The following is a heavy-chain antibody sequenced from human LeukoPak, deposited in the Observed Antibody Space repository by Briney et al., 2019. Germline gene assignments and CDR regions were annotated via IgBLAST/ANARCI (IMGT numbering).Heavy chain of an antibody. CDR1: GGSLSGFY. D-gene: IGHD3-10*01. CDR2: INQSGST. V-gene: IGHV4-34*01. CDR3: ARPAYYGSGSSPTKY. J-gene: IGHJ4*02. Sequence: SETLSLTCAVYGGSLSGFYWSWIRQSPGKGLEWIGEINQSGSTNYNPSLKSRVTISVDTSKNQFSLKLSSVTAADTAVYYCARPAYYGSGSSPTKYWGQGTLVTVSS.